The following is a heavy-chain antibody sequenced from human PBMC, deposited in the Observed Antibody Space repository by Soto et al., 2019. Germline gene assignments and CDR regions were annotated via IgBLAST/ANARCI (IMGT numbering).Heavy chain of an antibody. V-gene: IGHV3-21*05. CDR2: ISSGGDFI. Sequence: PGGSMRLSCAASGLTFTSYSMNWVRQAPGKGLEWVSYISSGGDFIFYADSVKGRFTISRDNAKASLYLHMTSLRPEDTAVYYCARDRDYSFDYWGQGALVTVSS. CDR1: GLTFTSYS. D-gene: IGHD3-10*01. J-gene: IGHJ4*02. CDR3: ARDRDYSFDY.